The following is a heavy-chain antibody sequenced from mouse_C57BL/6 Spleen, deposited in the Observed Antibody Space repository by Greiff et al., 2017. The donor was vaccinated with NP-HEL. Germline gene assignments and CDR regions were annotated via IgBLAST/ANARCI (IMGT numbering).Heavy chain of an antibody. CDR2: IYPGSGNT. J-gene: IGHJ2*01. Sequence: VKLMESGAELVRPGASVKLSCKASGYTFTDYYINWVKQRPGQGLEWIARIYPGSGNTYYNEKFKGKATLTAEKSSSTAYMQLSSLTSEDSAVYFCARSGDYWGQGTTLTVSS. CDR1: GYTFTDYY. V-gene: IGHV1-76*01. D-gene: IGHD3-2*02. CDR3: ARSGDY.